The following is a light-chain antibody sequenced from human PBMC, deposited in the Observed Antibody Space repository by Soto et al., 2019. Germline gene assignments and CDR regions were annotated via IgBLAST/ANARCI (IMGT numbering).Light chain of an antibody. CDR1: PSVTNF. V-gene: IGKV3-11*01. CDR3: QQRNVWPPVT. Sequence: EIVLTQSPATLSLSPGERATLSCRASPSVTNFLAWYQQKPGQAPRLLIYGAFNRATGIPARFSGRWSGTDFTLTISSLEPEDSAVYYCQQRNVWPPVTFGQGTRLEIK. J-gene: IGKJ5*01. CDR2: GAF.